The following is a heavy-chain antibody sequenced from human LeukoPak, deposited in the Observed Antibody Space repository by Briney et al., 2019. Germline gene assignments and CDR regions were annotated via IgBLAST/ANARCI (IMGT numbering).Heavy chain of an antibody. Sequence: GGSLRLSCAASGFTFSTYWMSWVRQAPGKGLEWVANIKQGGSEKYYVDSVKGRFTISRDNAKNSLYLQMNSLRAEDTAVYYCAKHGPIVGATEVDYWGQGTLVTVSS. V-gene: IGHV3-7*03. CDR2: IKQGGSEK. J-gene: IGHJ4*02. CDR3: AKHGPIVGATEVDY. D-gene: IGHD1-26*01. CDR1: GFTFSTYW.